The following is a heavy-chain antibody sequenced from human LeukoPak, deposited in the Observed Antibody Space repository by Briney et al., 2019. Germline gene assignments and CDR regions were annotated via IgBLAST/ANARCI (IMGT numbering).Heavy chain of an antibody. CDR1: GGSFSGYY. CDR2: INHSGST. D-gene: IGHD3-10*01. Sequence: PSETLSLTCAVYGGSFSGYYWSWIRQPPGKGLEWIGEINHSGSTNYNPSLKSRVTISVDTSKNQFSLKLSSVTAADTAVYYCARGLGDLHWYFDLWGRGTLVTVSS. V-gene: IGHV4-34*01. CDR3: ARGLGDLHWYFDL. J-gene: IGHJ2*01.